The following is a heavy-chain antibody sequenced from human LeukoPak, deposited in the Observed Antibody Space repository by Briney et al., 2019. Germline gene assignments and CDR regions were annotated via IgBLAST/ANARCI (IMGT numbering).Heavy chain of an antibody. CDR1: GGSISSYY. CDR3: ARVGTYGSGSYLSWLDY. CDR2: IYYSGST. V-gene: IGHV4-59*01. J-gene: IGHJ4*02. D-gene: IGHD3-10*01. Sequence: PSETLSLTCTVSGGSISSYYWSWVRQPPRKGLWWVGSIYYSGSTNYNPSLKSRVTISVDTSKNQFSLKLSSVTAADTAVYYCARVGTYGSGSYLSWLDYWGQGTLVTVSS.